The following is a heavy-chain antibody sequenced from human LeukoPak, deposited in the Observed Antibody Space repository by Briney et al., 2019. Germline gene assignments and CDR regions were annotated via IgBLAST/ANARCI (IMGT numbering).Heavy chain of an antibody. CDR1: GDSVSSNSAA. D-gene: IGHD2-15*01. CDR2: TYYRSKWYN. V-gene: IGHV6-1*01. Sequence: SQTLSLTCAISGDSVSSNSAAWNWIRQSPSRGLEWLGRTYYRSKWYNDYAVSVKSRITINPDTSKNQFSLQLNSATPEDTAVYYCARDSFRCSGGSCYPFDYWGQGTLVTVSS. J-gene: IGHJ4*02. CDR3: ARDSFRCSGGSCYPFDY.